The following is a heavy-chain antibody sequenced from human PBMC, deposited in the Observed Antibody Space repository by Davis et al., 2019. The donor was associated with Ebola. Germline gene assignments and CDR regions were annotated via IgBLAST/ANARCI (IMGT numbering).Heavy chain of an antibody. Sequence: GESLKISCAASGFSLRSCAMSWVRQAPGKGLEWVSGIGSDSGTHYAHSVKGRFTISRDNSKNTLYLQMNSLRAEDTAVYCCAKGLWSGNIGRVADVWGPGTTVIVSS. CDR3: AKGLWSGNIGRVADV. CDR2: IGSDSGT. J-gene: IGHJ6*02. D-gene: IGHD3-3*01. CDR1: GFSLRSCA. V-gene: IGHV3-23*01.